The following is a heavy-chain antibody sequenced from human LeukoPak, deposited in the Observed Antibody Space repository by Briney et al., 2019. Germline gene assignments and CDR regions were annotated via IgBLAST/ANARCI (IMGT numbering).Heavy chain of an antibody. V-gene: IGHV3-11*04. Sequence: GSLRLSCAASGFTFSDYYISWIRQAPGKGLNWISYIDSSGGTVYYADSVKGRFTISRDNAKNSLYLQMNSLRAEDTAVYYCARDRWLQSEDYYMDVWGKGTTVTISS. CDR2: IDSSGGTV. CDR1: GFTFSDYY. J-gene: IGHJ6*03. D-gene: IGHD5-24*01. CDR3: ARDRWLQSEDYYMDV.